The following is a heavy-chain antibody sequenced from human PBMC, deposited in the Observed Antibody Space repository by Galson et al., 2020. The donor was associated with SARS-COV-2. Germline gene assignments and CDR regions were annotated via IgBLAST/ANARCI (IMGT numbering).Heavy chain of an antibody. V-gene: IGHV3-23*01. J-gene: IGHJ4*02. D-gene: IGHD2-8*01. CDR1: GFTFTSFG. Sequence: GGSLRLSCAASGFTFTSFGMTWVRQAPGKGLEWVSGISGGGGGTYYADSVKGRFTISRDNSKNTLYLQMNSLRAEDTAVYYCAKQWSYFDCWGQGTLVTVSS. CDR2: ISGGGGGT. CDR3: AKQWSYFDC.